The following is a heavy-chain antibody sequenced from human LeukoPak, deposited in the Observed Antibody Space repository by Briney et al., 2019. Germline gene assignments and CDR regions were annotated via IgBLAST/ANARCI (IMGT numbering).Heavy chain of an antibody. CDR2: MNPNSGNT. V-gene: IGHV1-8*03. Sequence: ASVKVSCKASGYTFTNYDINWVRQATGQGLEWMGWMNPNSGNTGYAQKFQGRVTITRNTSISTVYMELSSLRSEDTAVYYCARGGYSGYDSALDYWGQGTLVTVSS. CDR1: GYTFTNYD. J-gene: IGHJ4*02. CDR3: ARGGYSGYDSALDY. D-gene: IGHD5-12*01.